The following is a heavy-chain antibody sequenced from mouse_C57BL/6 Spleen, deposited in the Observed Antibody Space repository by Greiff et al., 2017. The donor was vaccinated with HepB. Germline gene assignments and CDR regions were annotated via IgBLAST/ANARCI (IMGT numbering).Heavy chain of an antibody. CDR2: INPSNGGT. CDR1: GYTFTSYW. V-gene: IGHV1-53*01. J-gene: IGHJ2*01. D-gene: IGHD1-1*01. CDR3: ARSYYGRKDYFDY. Sequence: QVQLKQPGAELVRPGSSVKLSCKASGYTFTSYWMHWVKQRPGQGLEWIGNINPSNGGTNYNEKFKSKATLTVDKSSSTAYMQLSSLTSEDSAVYYCARSYYGRKDYFDYWGQGTTLTVSS.